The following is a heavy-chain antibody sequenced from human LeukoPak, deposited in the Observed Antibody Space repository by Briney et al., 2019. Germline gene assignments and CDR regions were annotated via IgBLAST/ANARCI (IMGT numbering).Heavy chain of an antibody. CDR1: GFTFSSYS. V-gene: IGHV3-48*01. D-gene: IGHD6-13*01. CDR2: ISSNNSTI. J-gene: IGHJ5*01. Sequence: PGGSLRLSCAASGFTFSSYSMNWVRQAPGKGLEWVSYISSNNSTIYYADSVKGRFTISRDNAKDSLYLQMNSLRAEDTAVYYCVRDLHSSTWYRDWFDSWGQGTLVTVSS. CDR3: VRDLHSSTWYRDWFDS.